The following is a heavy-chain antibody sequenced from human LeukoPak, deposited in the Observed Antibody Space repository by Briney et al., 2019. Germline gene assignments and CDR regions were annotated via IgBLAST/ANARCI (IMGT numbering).Heavy chain of an antibody. CDR2: IYYSGST. J-gene: IGHJ5*02. CDR3: ARDLGRLAEVGSWFDP. Sequence: SETLSLTCTVSGGSISSYYWSWIRQPPGKGLEWIGYIYYSGSTNYNPSLKSRVTISVDTSKNQFSLKLSSVTAADTAVYYCARDLGRLAEVGSWFDPWGQRTLVTVSS. V-gene: IGHV4-59*01. CDR1: GGSISSYY. D-gene: IGHD1-26*01.